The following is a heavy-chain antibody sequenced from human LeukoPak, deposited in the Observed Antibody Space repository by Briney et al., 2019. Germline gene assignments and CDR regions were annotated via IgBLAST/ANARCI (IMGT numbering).Heavy chain of an antibody. Sequence: SGTLSLTCAVSGGSISSSNWWSWVRQPPGKGLEWIGQIYHSGSTNYNPSLKSRVTISVDKSKNQFSLKLSSVTAADTAVYYCARGPSYDILTGYHKNAFDIWGQGTMVTVSS. D-gene: IGHD3-9*01. CDR2: IYHSGST. CDR3: ARGPSYDILTGYHKNAFDI. CDR1: GGSISSSNW. J-gene: IGHJ3*02. V-gene: IGHV4-4*02.